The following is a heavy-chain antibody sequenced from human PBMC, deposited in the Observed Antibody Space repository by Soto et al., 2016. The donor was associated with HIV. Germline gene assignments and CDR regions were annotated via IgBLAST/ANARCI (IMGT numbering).Heavy chain of an antibody. D-gene: IGHD3-10*01. CDR3: AKDFGQFTVRGVIIGGAFDI. CDR2: ISGSGGST. Sequence: EVQLLESGGGLVQPGGSLRLSCAASGFTFSSYAMSWVRQAPGKGLEWVSAISGSGGSTYYADSVKGRFTISRDNSKNTLYLQMNSLRAEDTAVYYCAKDFGQFTVRGVIIGGAFDIWGQGTMVTVSS. CDR1: GFTFSSYA. V-gene: IGHV3-23*01. J-gene: IGHJ3*02.